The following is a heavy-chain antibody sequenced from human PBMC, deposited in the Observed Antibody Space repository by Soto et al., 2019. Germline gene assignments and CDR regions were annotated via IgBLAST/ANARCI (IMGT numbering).Heavy chain of an antibody. J-gene: IGHJ4*02. CDR2: IYPEDSET. Sequence: GESLTLSCKGSGYSFTNYCIGWVRQMPGKELEWIGIIYPEDSETRYSPSFQGLATISVDKSISTAYLQWNSLQASHTATYYCTEVAERTVQRCLDCGCGHWGQGTPVTVSS. CDR1: GYSFTNYC. V-gene: IGHV5-51*01. D-gene: IGHD4-17*01. CDR3: TEVAERTVQRCLDCGCGH.